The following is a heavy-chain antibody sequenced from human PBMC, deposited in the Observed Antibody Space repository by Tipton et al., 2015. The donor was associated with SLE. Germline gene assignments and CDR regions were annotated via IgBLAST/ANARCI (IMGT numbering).Heavy chain of an antibody. J-gene: IGHJ4*02. CDR3: ASGRAVPGGDYFDH. Sequence: TLSLTCTVSGGSISSYYWSWIRQPPGKGLEWIGYIYYSGSTNYNPSLKSRVTISVDTSKNQFSLKLSSVTAADTAVYYCASGRAVPGGDYFDHWGQGTLVPVS. D-gene: IGHD3-16*01. V-gene: IGHV4-59*13. CDR1: GGSISSYY. CDR2: IYYSGST.